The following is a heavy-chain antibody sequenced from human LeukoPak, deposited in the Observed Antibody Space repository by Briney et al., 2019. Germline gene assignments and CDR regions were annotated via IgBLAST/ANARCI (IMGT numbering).Heavy chain of an antibody. J-gene: IGHJ3*02. CDR1: GGSITGYY. CDR2: IYYSGST. CDR3: ARPQLEQDAFDI. D-gene: IGHD1-1*01. V-gene: IGHV4-59*01. Sequence: SETLSLTCTVSGGSITGYYWSWIRQPPGKGLEWIGYIYYSGSTNYNPSLKSRVTISVDTSKNQFSLKLSSVTAADTAVYYCARPQLEQDAFDIWGQGTMVTVSS.